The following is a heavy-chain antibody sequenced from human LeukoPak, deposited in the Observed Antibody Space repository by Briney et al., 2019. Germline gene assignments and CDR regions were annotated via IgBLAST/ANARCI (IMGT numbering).Heavy chain of an antibody. D-gene: IGHD3-22*01. CDR1: GGSFSGYY. J-gene: IGHJ4*02. V-gene: IGHV4-34*01. CDR3: ARVDSSGYPRGY. CDR2: INHSGST. Sequence: SETLSLTCAVYGGSFSGYYWSWIRQPPGKGLEWIGEINHSGSTNYNPSLKSRVTTSVDTSKNQFSLKLSSVTAADTAVYYCARVDSSGYPRGYWGQGTLVTVSS.